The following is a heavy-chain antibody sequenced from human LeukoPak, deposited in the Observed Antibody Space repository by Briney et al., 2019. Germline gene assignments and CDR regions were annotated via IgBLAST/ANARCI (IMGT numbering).Heavy chain of an antibody. CDR1: GYTFTGYY. J-gene: IGHJ4*02. CDR3: ARAQTYYYDSSGYYYSDY. CDR2: INPNSGGT. V-gene: IGHV1-2*06. D-gene: IGHD3-22*01. Sequence: ASVKVSCKASGYTFTGYYMHWVRQAPGQGPEWMGRINPNSGGTNYAQKFQGRVTMTRDTSISTAYMELSRLRSDDTAVYYCARAQTYYYDSSGYYYSDYWGQGTLVTVSS.